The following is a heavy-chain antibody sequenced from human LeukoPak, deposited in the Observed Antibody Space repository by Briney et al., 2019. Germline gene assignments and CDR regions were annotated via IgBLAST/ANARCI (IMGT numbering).Heavy chain of an antibody. V-gene: IGHV3-23*01. CDR1: GFTFGTYG. D-gene: IGHD7-27*01. J-gene: IGHJ2*01. Sequence: GGSLRLSCEASGFTFGTYGMTWVRQAPGKGLEWVSGITGSSTWTYYADSVRGRFTISRDNSKNTLHLQMNNLTADDTAIYYCARELVSLGTGYFDLWGRGSLVTVSS. CDR3: ARELVSLGTGYFDL. CDR2: ITGSSTWT.